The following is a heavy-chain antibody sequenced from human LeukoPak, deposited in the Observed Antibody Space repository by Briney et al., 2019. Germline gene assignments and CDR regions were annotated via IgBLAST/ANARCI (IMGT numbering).Heavy chain of an antibody. Sequence: PSETLSLTCTVSGGSISSYYGSWIRQPPGKELEWIGYIYTSGSTNYNPSLKSRSTISVDTSNNQFSLKLLSVTASDTAVYYCARHYRRRELLDDGYSYFDYWGQGTLVTVSS. V-gene: IGHV4-4*09. CDR1: GGSISSYY. CDR3: ARHYRRRELLDDGYSYFDY. CDR2: IYTSGST. D-gene: IGHD5-24*01. J-gene: IGHJ4*02.